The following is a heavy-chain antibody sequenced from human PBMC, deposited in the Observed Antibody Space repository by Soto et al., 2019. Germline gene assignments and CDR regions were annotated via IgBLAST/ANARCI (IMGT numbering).Heavy chain of an antibody. D-gene: IGHD5-18*01. CDR2: ISSTGTII. Sequence: GGSLRLSCAASGFTFSDYYLNWIRQAPGKGLEWVLYISSTGTIIYYADSVRGRFTISRDNAKNSLYLQMNNLRAEDTAVYYCARRIQLWSHYGMDVWGQGITVTVSS. CDR3: ARRIQLWSHYGMDV. J-gene: IGHJ6*02. V-gene: IGHV3-11*01. CDR1: GFTFSDYY.